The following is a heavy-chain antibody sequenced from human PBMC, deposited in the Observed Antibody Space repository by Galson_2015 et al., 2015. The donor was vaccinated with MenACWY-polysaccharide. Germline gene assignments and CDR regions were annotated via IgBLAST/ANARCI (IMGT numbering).Heavy chain of an antibody. CDR1: GFTFSSRW. CDR2: INSDGSTT. V-gene: IGHV3-74*01. Sequence: SLRLSCAASGFTFSSRWMHWVRQAPGKGLVWVSSINSDGSTTIYADSVSGRFTISRDNAKNTLCLQMNSLRAEDTAVHYCASGGAAAGYLFDSWGQGVLVTVSS. J-gene: IGHJ4*02. CDR3: ASGGAAAGYLFDS. D-gene: IGHD6-13*01.